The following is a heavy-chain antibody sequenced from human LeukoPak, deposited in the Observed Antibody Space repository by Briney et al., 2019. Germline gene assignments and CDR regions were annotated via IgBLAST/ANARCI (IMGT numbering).Heavy chain of an antibody. CDR3: ARAAVATFYDQLVY. Sequence: ASVKVSCXASGGTFSSYAISWVRQAPGQGLEWMGGIIPIFGTANYAQKFQGRVTITADESTSTAYMELSSLRSEDTAVYYCARAAVATFYDQLVYWGQGTLVTVSS. CDR2: IIPIFGTA. CDR1: GGTFSSYA. J-gene: IGHJ4*02. V-gene: IGHV1-69*13. D-gene: IGHD5-12*01.